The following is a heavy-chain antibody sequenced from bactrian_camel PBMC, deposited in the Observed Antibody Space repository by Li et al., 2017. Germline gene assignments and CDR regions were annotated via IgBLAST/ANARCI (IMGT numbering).Heavy chain of an antibody. D-gene: IGHD3*01. CDR1: GFTFSRYW. J-gene: IGHJ4*01. CDR2: IATTDEVP. CDR3: AKGPRSDCYSESWCTYEYNY. V-gene: IGHV3S1*01. Sequence: HVQLVESGGGLVQPGGSLKLSCAASGFTFSRYWMYWVRQAPGKEREGVANIATTDEVPTYGDSVKGRFTVYLDKAKTTVYLQLNSLETEDTAMYYCAKGPRSDCYSESWCTYEYNYWGQGTQVTVS.